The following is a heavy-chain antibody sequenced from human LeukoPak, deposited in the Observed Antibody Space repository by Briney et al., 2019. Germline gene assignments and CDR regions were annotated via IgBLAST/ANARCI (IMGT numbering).Heavy chain of an antibody. J-gene: IGHJ4*02. D-gene: IGHD3-16*01. CDR3: VRGWGGAY. CDR2: INNAATRT. Sequence: PGGSLRLSCAASGFTFSTYWMHWVRQDPGEGLVWVSGINNAATRTSYADFVKGRFTISRDNAKNTVYLQMDSLRADDTGIYYCVRGWGGAYWGQGIVVSVSS. V-gene: IGHV3-74*01. CDR1: GFTFSTYW.